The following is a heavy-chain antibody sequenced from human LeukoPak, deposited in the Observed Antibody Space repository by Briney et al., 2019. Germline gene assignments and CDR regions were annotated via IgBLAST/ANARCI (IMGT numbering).Heavy chain of an antibody. Sequence: GESLKISCKGSGYSFTSYWIGWVRQMPGKGLEWMGIIYPGDSDTRYSPSFQGQVTISADESISTAYLQWSSLKASDTAMYYCARHSNYYDSSGYYEFDYWGQGTLVTVSS. CDR1: GYSFTSYW. D-gene: IGHD3-22*01. J-gene: IGHJ4*02. V-gene: IGHV5-51*01. CDR2: IYPGDSDT. CDR3: ARHSNYYDSSGYYEFDY.